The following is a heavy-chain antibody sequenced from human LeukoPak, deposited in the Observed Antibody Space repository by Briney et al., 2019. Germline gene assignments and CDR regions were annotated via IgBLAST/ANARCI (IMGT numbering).Heavy chain of an antibody. CDR3: ARGGITGTLY. CDR1: GGSFSGYY. V-gene: IGHV4-34*01. CDR2: INHSGST. J-gene: IGHJ4*02. Sequence: SETLSLTCAVYGGSFSGYYWSWIRHPPGKGLEWIGEINHSGSTNYNPSLKSRVTISVDTSKNQFSLKLSSVTAADTAVYYCARGGITGTLYWGQGTLVTVSS. D-gene: IGHD1/OR15-1a*01.